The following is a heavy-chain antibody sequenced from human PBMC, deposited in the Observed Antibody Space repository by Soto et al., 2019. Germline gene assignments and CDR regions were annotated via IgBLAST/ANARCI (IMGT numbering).Heavy chain of an antibody. CDR1: GLSFSGAW. V-gene: IGHV3-15*01. D-gene: IGHD5-18*01. Sequence: GGSLRLSCTTSGLSFSGAWMYWVRQAPGKGPEWVGRIKSKTYGETTDYSSPVRGRFTISRDDSKSTLYLQMNSLKIDDTAVYYCNSRRDWTAVDPFDYWGLGTLVTVSS. J-gene: IGHJ4*02. CDR2: IKSKTYGETT. CDR3: NSRRDWTAVDPFDY.